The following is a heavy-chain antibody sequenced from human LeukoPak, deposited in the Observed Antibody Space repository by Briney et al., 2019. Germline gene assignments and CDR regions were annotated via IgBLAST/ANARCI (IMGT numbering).Heavy chain of an antibody. CDR3: ARDRRGYSYGIDY. CDR1: GFTFSSYS. CDR2: ISSSGSTI. V-gene: IGHV3-48*04. J-gene: IGHJ4*02. Sequence: PGGSLRLSCAASGFTFSSYSMSWIRQAPGKGLEWVSYISSSGSTIYYADSVKGRFAISRDNAKNSLYLQMNSLRAEDTAVYYCARDRRGYSYGIDYWGQGTLVTISS. D-gene: IGHD5-18*01.